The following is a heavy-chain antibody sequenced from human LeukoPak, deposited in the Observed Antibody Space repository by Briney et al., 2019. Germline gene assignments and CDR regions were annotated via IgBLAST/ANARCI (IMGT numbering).Heavy chain of an antibody. D-gene: IGHD3-10*01. CDR2: ISSSGSTI. V-gene: IGHV3-11*04. CDR1: GFTFSDYY. J-gene: IGHJ3*02. CDR3: ASASYGSGTYAFDI. Sequence: GGSLRLSCAASGFTFSDYYMSWIRQAPGKGLEWVSYISSSGSTIYYADSVKGRFTISRDNAKNSLYLQMNSLRAEGTAVYYCASASYGSGTYAFDIWGQGTMVTVSS.